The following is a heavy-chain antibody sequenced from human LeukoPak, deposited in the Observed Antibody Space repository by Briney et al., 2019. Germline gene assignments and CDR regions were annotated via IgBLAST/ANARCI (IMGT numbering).Heavy chain of an antibody. CDR2: IKEDGTEK. J-gene: IGHJ4*02. CDR3: ASAQD. Sequence: GGSLRLSCAASGFTFSSNWMSWVRQAPGKGLEWVANIKEDGTEKYYMDSVKGRFTISRDNAKNSLSLQMNSLRAEDTAVYYCASAQDWGQGTLVTVSS. CDR1: GFTFSSNW. V-gene: IGHV3-7*03.